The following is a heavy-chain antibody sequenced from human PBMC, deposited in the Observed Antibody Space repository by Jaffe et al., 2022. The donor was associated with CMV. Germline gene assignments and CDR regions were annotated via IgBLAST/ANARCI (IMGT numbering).Heavy chain of an antibody. D-gene: IGHD3-9*01. V-gene: IGHV3-21*01. J-gene: IGHJ6*03. Sequence: EVQLVESGGGLVKPGGSLRLSCAASGFTFSSYSMNWVRQAPGKGLEWVSSISSSSSYIYYADSVKGRFTISRDNAKNSLYLQMNSLRAEDTAVYYCATRKPTYYDIFYMDVWGKGTTVTVSS. CDR1: GFTFSSYS. CDR3: ATRKPTYYDIFYMDV. CDR2: ISSSSSYI.